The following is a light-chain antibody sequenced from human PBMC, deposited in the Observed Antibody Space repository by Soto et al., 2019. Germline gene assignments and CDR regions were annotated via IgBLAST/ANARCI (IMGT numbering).Light chain of an antibody. J-gene: IGLJ1*01. CDR2: DVS. CDR3: SSYTSSSTYV. V-gene: IGLV2-14*01. Sequence: QSVVTQPPSVSGSPGQSITISCTGTSSYVGGYNYVSWYQQHPGKAPKLMIYDVSNRPSGVSNRFSGSKSGNTASLTISGLQAEDEADYYCSSYTSSSTYVFGTGTKATVL. CDR1: SSYVGGYNY.